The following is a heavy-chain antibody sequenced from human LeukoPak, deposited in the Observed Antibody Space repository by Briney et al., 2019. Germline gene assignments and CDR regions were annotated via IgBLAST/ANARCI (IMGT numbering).Heavy chain of an antibody. CDR2: ITGSGSI. CDR3: AKDLRPDGRYDFDH. Sequence: PGGSLRLSCAASGFTFSTFAMNWVRQAPGKGLDWVSVITGSGSISYADSVKGRFTISRDNSKNTVYLQMNSPRAEDTAVYYCAKDLRPDGRYDFDHWGQGTLVTVSS. J-gene: IGHJ4*02. D-gene: IGHD5-12*01. V-gene: IGHV3-23*01. CDR1: GFTFSTFA.